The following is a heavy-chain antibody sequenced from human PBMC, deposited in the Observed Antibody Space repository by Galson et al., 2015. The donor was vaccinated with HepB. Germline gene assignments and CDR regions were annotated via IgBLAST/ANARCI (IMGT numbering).Heavy chain of an antibody. D-gene: IGHD3-9*01. V-gene: IGHV3-7*01. J-gene: IGHJ4*02. CDR3: ARGIDYDILTGAEFDC. Sequence: SLRLSCAASGFTFSSYWMSWVRQAPGKGLEWVASIKQDGSEKYYVDSVKGRFTISRDYAKNSLYLQMNSLRVEDTAVYYCARGIDYDILTGAEFDCWGQGTLVTVSS. CDR1: GFTFSSYW. CDR2: IKQDGSEK.